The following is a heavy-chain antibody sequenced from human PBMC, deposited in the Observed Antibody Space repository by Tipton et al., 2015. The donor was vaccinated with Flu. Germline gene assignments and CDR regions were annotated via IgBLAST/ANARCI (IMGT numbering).Heavy chain of an antibody. CDR2: ISHSGRT. CDR3: ATSEYFQH. V-gene: IGHV4-38-2*02. J-gene: IGHJ1*01. CDR1: DYSISSGYY. Sequence: PGLVKPSETLSLICTVSDYSISSGYYWGWIRQPPGKGLEWIGCISHSGRTYYNPSLKSRVTISVDTAKNQFSQRLSSVTAADTAVYYCATSEYFQHWGQGTLVTVSS.